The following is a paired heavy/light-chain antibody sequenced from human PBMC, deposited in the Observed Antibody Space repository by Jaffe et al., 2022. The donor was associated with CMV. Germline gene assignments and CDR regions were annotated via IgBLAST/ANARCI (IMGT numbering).Light chain of an antibody. CDR3: QKYNSAPHT. CDR1: QDISNY. J-gene: IGKJ2*01. Sequence: DIQMTQSPSSLSASVGDRVTITCRASQDISNYLAWFQQKPGKVPKLLIHSASILQSGVPSRFSGSGSGTDFSLTISNLQTEDVAIYFCQKYNSAPHTFGQGTRLEIK. V-gene: IGKV1-27*01. CDR2: SAS.
Heavy chain of an antibody. Sequence: QVQLVQSGAEVKKPGSSVKVSCKASGGTFSNFVVSWVRQAPGQGLEWVGVFIPFFGTTHLAQNFQGRVSITADDSTSTAYMDLTSLTSDDTAVYYCARQHLVITPTALDNYYYSAADVWGQGTTVTVSS. CDR2: FIPFFGTT. D-gene: IGHD2-21*02. V-gene: IGHV1-69*01. CDR1: GGTFSNFV. CDR3: ARQHLVITPTALDNYYYSAADV. J-gene: IGHJ6*02.